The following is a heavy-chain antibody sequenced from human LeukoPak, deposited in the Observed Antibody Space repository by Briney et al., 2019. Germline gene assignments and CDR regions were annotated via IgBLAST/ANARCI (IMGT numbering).Heavy chain of an antibody. Sequence: GGSLRLSCAASGFTFSSYAMHWVRQAPGKGLEWVAVISYDGSNKYYADSVKGRFTISRDNSKNTLYLQMNSLRAEDTAVYYCARGVSTMVRGVTPMGYWGQGTLVTVSS. CDR3: ARGVSTMVRGVTPMGY. V-gene: IGHV3-30-3*01. J-gene: IGHJ4*02. D-gene: IGHD3-10*01. CDR1: GFTFSSYA. CDR2: ISYDGSNK.